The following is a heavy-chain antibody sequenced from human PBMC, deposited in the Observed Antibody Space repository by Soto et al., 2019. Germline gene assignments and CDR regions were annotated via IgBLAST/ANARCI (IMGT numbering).Heavy chain of an antibody. CDR2: IIPILGIA. J-gene: IGHJ4*02. D-gene: IGHD3-22*01. Sequence: ASVKVSCKASGGTFSSYTISWVRQAPGQGLEWMGRIIPILGIANYAQKFQGRVTITADKSTSTAYMELSSLRSEDTAVYYCASAGGTYYYDSSGYYSDYWGQGTLVTVSS. CDR1: GGTFSSYT. CDR3: ASAGGTYYYDSSGYYSDY. V-gene: IGHV1-69*02.